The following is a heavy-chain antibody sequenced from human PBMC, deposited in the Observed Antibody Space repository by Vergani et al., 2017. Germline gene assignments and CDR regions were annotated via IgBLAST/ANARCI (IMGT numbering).Heavy chain of an antibody. Sequence: QVHLQESGPGVVKPSDTLTLTCTVSGGSMSDFYWTWIRQPAGRGLEWIGRIYPNGNGNYNESLRSRLTMSIDTSRCQFSLSLSSVTAADTAVYYCARGNXGVNCPKYNWLAPWGRGILVTVSS. CDR2: IYPNGNG. J-gene: IGHJ5*02. CDR1: GGSMSDFY. D-gene: IGHD2-21*01. V-gene: IGHV4-4*07. CDR3: ARGNXGVNCPKYNWLAP.